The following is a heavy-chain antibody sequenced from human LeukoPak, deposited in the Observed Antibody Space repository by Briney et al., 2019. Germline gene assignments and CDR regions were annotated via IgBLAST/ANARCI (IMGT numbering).Heavy chain of an antibody. Sequence: GSSVKVSCKASGGTFSSYAISWVRQAPGQGLEWMGRIIPILGIANYAQKFQGRVTITADKSTSTAYMELSSLRSEDTAVYYCARDEKYSSSSRFDYWGQGTLVTVSS. J-gene: IGHJ4*02. D-gene: IGHD6-6*01. V-gene: IGHV1-69*04. CDR1: GGTFSSYA. CDR3: ARDEKYSSSSRFDY. CDR2: IIPILGIA.